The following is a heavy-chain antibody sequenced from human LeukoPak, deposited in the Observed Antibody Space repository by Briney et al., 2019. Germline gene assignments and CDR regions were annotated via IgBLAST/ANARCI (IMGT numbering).Heavy chain of an antibody. V-gene: IGHV3-30*04. CDR3: AREVTDCPFDY. CDR2: ISYDGSDK. D-gene: IGHD2-21*02. Sequence: GGSPRLSCAASGFTFRSYAMHWVRQAPGKGLEWVAVISYDGSDKYYADSVKGRFTISRDNSKNTLYVEMNSLRAEDTAVYYCAREVTDCPFDYWGQGTLVTVSS. J-gene: IGHJ4*02. CDR1: GFTFRSYA.